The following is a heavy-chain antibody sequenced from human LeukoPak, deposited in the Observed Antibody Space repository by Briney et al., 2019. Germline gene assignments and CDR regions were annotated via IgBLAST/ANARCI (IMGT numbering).Heavy chain of an antibody. Sequence: GGSLRLPCAASGFTLSDYYMSWIRQAPGKGLEWVSYISSSGSTTYYADSVKGRFTLSRDNAKNSLYLQMNSLRAEDTAVYYCAREGSARTFFDYWGQGTLVTVPS. CDR2: ISSSGSTT. J-gene: IGHJ4*02. CDR3: AREGSARTFFDY. CDR1: GFTLSDYY. V-gene: IGHV3-11*01. D-gene: IGHD6-6*01.